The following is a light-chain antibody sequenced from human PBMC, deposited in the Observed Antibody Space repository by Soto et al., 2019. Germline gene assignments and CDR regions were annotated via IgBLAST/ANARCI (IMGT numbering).Light chain of an antibody. CDR1: QSISSY. Sequence: DIQITQSPSSLPASVGDRVTSTCRASQSISSYLNWYQQKPGKAPKLLIYAASSLQSGVPSRFSGSGSGTDFTLTISSMQPEHLANYYCQQSYSTPLTFGGGTKVDIK. V-gene: IGKV1-39*01. J-gene: IGKJ4*01. CDR2: AAS. CDR3: QQSYSTPLT.